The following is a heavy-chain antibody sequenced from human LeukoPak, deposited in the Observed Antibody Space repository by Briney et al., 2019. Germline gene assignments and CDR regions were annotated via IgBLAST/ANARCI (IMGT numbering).Heavy chain of an antibody. J-gene: IGHJ4*02. CDR1: GGSISSGGYY. V-gene: IGHV4-31*03. CDR3: ARVRGGIQPFDY. Sequence: SETLSLTCTVSGGSISSGGYYWSWIRQHPGKGLEWIGYIYYSGSTYYNPSLKSRVTISVDTSKNRFSLKLSSVTAADTAVYYCARVRGGIQPFDYWGQGTLVTVSS. CDR2: IYYSGST. D-gene: IGHD1-14*01.